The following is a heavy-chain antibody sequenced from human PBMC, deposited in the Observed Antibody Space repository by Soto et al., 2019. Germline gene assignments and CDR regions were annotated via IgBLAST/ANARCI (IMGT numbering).Heavy chain of an antibody. D-gene: IGHD1-26*01. CDR1: GFTVSSNY. CDR3: ARDGGGSYEFDY. Sequence: GGSLRLSCAASGFTVSSNYMSWVRQAPGKGLEWVSVIYSGGSTYYADSVKGRFTISRDNSKNTLYLQMNSLRAEDTAVYYCARDGGGSYEFDYCGPGPLVTVST. J-gene: IGHJ4*02. CDR2: IYSGGST. V-gene: IGHV3-53*01.